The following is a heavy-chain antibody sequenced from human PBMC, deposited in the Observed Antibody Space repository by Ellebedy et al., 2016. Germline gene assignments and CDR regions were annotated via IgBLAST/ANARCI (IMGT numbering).Heavy chain of an antibody. J-gene: IGHJ3*02. CDR2: IWFDGSIK. CDR3: ARAPPYSGSYFNGFDI. V-gene: IGHV3-33*01. D-gene: IGHD1-26*01. Sequence: GGSLRLXXTASGFTFTNYAMHWVRQAPGKGLEWVAVIWFDGSIKFYADSVQGRFTISRDNSKNTLFPQMNSLRAEDTAVYYCARAPPYSGSYFNGFDIWGQGTMVTVSS. CDR1: GFTFTNYA.